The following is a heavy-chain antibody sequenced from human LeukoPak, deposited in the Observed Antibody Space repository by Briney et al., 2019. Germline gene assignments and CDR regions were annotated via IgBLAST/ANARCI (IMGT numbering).Heavy chain of an antibody. CDR2: ISSSSSYI. V-gene: IGHV3-21*01. J-gene: IGHJ4*02. CDR3: ARGRGQLVLNYFDY. Sequence: GGSLRLSCAASGFTFSSYSMNWVRQAPGKGLEWVSSISSSSSYIYYADSVKGRFTISGDNAKNSLYLQMNSLRAEDTAVYYCARGRGQLVLNYFDYWGQGTLVTVSS. D-gene: IGHD6-13*01. CDR1: GFTFSSYS.